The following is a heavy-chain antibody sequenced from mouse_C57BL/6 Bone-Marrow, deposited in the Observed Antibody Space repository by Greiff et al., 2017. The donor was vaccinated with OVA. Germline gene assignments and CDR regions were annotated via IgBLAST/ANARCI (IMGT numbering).Heavy chain of an antibody. CDR1: GFNIKNNY. Sequence: DVQLVQSVAELVRPGASVKLSCTASGFNIKNNYMHWVKQRPEQGLEWIGKIDPGNGNTKYAPKFQGKATITADTSSNTAYMQLSSLTSEDSAIYYCAIYHFYSMCYWCQGNSLIVTS. J-gene: IGHJ2*03. V-gene: IGHV14-3*01. CDR3: AIYHFYSMCY. D-gene: IGHD2-12*01. CDR2: IDPGNGNT.